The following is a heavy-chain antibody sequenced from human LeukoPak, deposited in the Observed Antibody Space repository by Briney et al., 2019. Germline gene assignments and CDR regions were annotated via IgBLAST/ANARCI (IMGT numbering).Heavy chain of an antibody. V-gene: IGHV1-18*01. D-gene: IGHD3-10*01. Sequence: ASVKVSCKASGGTFSSYAISWVRQAPGQGLEWMGWISAYNGNTNYAQKLQGRVTMTTDTSTSTAYMELRSLRSDDTAVYYCARDRTYGSGSYYMFLFDYWGQGTLVTVSS. CDR1: GGTFSSYA. CDR2: ISAYNGNT. CDR3: ARDRTYGSGSYYMFLFDY. J-gene: IGHJ4*02.